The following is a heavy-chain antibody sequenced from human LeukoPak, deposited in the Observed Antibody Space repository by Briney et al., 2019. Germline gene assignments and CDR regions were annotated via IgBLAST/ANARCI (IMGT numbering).Heavy chain of an antibody. D-gene: IGHD2-15*01. CDR2: INPNSGGT. CDR3: ARPLLGYCSGGSCPSPEDYMDV. J-gene: IGHJ6*03. Sequence: SVKVSCKASVYTFTGYYMHWVRQAPGQGLEWMGWINPNSGGTNYAQKFQGRVTMTRDTSISTAYMELSRLRSDDTAVYYCARPLLGYCSGGSCPSPEDYMDVWGKGTTVTVSS. V-gene: IGHV1-2*02. CDR1: VYTFTGYY.